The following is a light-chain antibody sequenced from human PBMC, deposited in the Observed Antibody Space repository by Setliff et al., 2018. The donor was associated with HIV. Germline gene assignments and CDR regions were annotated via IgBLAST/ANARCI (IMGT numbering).Light chain of an antibody. V-gene: IGLV2-14*01. J-gene: IGLJ1*01. Sequence: QSALAQPASVSGSPGQSITISCTGTSSDVGGYNYVSWYQQHPGKAPKLMIYEVSNRPSGVSNRFSGSKSGNTASLTISGLQAEDEADYYCSSYTGSRTDVCGTGTKVTV. CDR1: SSDVGGYNY. CDR2: EVS. CDR3: SSYTGSRTDV.